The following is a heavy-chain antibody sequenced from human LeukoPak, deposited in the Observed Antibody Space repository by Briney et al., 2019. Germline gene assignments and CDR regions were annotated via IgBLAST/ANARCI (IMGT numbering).Heavy chain of an antibody. D-gene: IGHD3-22*01. CDR3: VRDDRYYYDISGHY. CDR1: GLTFSNYG. Sequence: GGSLRLSCPATGLTFSNYGMHWVRQAAGKGLECLTVISYDGSNKYYGECVKGRFTISRENSKNTLYLQMSSLRAEDTAVYYCVRDDRYYYDISGHYWGQGTLVTVSS. CDR2: ISYDGSNK. J-gene: IGHJ4*02. V-gene: IGHV3-30*03.